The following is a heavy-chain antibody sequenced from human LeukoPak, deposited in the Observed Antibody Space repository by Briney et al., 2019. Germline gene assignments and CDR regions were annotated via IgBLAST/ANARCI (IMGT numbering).Heavy chain of an antibody. CDR1: GGTFSSYA. J-gene: IGHJ6*03. D-gene: IGHD2-2*01. CDR2: IIPIFGTA. V-gene: IGHV1-69*05. CDR3: ASGVVPAAKAYYYYYMDV. Sequence: SVQVSCKASGGTFSSYAISWVRQAPGQGLEWMGGIIPIFGTANYAQKFQGRDTITTDESTSTAYMELSSLRSEDTAVYYCASGVVPAAKAYYYYYMDVWGKGTTVTVSS.